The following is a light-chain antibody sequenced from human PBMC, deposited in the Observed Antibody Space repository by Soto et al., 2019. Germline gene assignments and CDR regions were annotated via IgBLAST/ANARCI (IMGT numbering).Light chain of an antibody. CDR1: SSDVGGYNY. CDR2: EVS. V-gene: IGLV2-14*01. CDR3: SSYTSSSTLLYV. J-gene: IGLJ1*01. Sequence: QSVLTQPASVSGSPGQSITISCTGTSSDVGGYNYVSWYQQHPGKAPKFMIYEVSNRPSGVSNRFSGSKSGNTASLTISGLQAEDEADYYCSSYTSSSTLLYVFGTGTKVTVL.